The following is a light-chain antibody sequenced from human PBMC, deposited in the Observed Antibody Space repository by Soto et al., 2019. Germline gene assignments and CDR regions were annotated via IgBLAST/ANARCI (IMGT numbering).Light chain of an antibody. CDR3: QQYSNYWT. J-gene: IGKJ1*01. V-gene: IGKV1-5*03. CDR1: QSISVG. CDR2: RAS. Sequence: DIQMTQSPSTLSASVGDRVTITCRASQSISVGLAWYQQKQGKGPKLRIYRASNLENGVPSRFSGGGFGTEFSLTISSLQPDDFATYYCQQYSNYWTFGQGTKVEIK.